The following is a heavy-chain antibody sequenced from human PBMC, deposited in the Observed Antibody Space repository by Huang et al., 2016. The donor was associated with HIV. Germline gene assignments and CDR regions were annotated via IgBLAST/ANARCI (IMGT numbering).Heavy chain of an antibody. CDR1: GYSFSSYW. V-gene: IGHV5-51*03. D-gene: IGHD6-13*01. J-gene: IGHJ6*03. CDR3: ARARGNSWSADYYYYYMDV. Sequence: EVQLVQSGAEVKKSGESLKISCKGSGYSFSSYWIAWVRQRTGKGMEWMGSIEPGDSDTRYRPACQGQVTSSADKSISTAYRQWSSLKASDTAMYYCARARGNSWSADYYYYYMDVWGKGTTVTVSS. CDR2: IEPGDSDT.